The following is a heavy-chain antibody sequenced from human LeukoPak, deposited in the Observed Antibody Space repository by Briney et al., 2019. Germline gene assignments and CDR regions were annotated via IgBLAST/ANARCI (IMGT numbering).Heavy chain of an antibody. V-gene: IGHV3-74*01. D-gene: IGHD2-2*01. CDR3: VSFYETY. CDR2: INGDGSWT. J-gene: IGHJ4*02. CDR1: GNYW. Sequence: TGGSLRLSCAASGNYWMHWVRQAPGKGLVWVSHINGDGSWTTYADSVKGRFTISKDNAKNTVYLQMNNLRAEDTAVYYCVSFYETYWGWGTLVTVSS.